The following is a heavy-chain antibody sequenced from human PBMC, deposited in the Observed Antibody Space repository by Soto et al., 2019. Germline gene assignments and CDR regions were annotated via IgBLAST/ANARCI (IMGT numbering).Heavy chain of an antibody. CDR2: INHSGST. J-gene: IGHJ6*02. V-gene: IGHV4-34*01. D-gene: IGHD4-4*01. CDR1: GGSFSGYY. CDR3: ARDSQSTTVAVTTEKYYYYYGMDV. Sequence: PSETLSLTCAVYGGSFSGYYWSWIRQPPGKGLEWIGEINHSGSTNYNPSLKSRVTISVDTSKNQFSLKLSSVTAADTAVYYCARDSQSTTVAVTTEKYYYYYGMDVWGQGTTVTVSS.